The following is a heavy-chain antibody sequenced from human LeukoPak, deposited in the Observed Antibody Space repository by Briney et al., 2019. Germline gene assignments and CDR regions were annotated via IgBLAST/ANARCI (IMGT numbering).Heavy chain of an antibody. J-gene: IGHJ5*02. CDR2: IKSKTDGGTT. V-gene: IGHV3-15*01. CDR1: GFTFSNAW. Sequence: GGSLRLSCAASGFTFSNAWMSWVRQAPGKGLEWVGRIKSKTDGGTTDYAAPVKGRFTISRDDSKNTLYLQMNSLKTEDTAVYYCTTGPSCSTSSNWFDPWGQGTLVTVSS. CDR3: TTGPSCSTSSNWFDP. D-gene: IGHD2-2*01.